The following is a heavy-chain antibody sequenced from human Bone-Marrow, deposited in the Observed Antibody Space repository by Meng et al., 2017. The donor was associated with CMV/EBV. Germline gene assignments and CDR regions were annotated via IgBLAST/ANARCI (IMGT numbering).Heavy chain of an antibody. CDR1: GFTFSSYS. CDR2: ISGSSSYI. V-gene: IGHV3-21*01. D-gene: IGHD5-24*01. J-gene: IGHJ4*02. Sequence: GSLRLSCAASGFTFSSYSMNWVRQAPGKGLEWVSSISGSSSYIYYADSVKGRFTISRDNAKNSLYLQMNSLRPEDTAVYYCASRRDGYNYCGQGTLVTVSS. CDR3: ASRRDGYNY.